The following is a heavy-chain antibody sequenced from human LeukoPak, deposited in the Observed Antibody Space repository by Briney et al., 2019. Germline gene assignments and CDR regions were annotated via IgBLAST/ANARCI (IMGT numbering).Heavy chain of an antibody. D-gene: IGHD3-22*01. CDR2: IYTSGST. CDR1: AASITSYC. Sequence: SQTLSLTCPLAAASITSYCCSCIRHHAGGGREWIGCIYTSGSTNYNPSLKSRVTMSVDTSKNQFSLKLSSVTAADTAVYYCARDANYYDSSGYNHGAFDIWGQGTMVTVSS. J-gene: IGHJ3*02. V-gene: IGHV4-4*07. CDR3: ARDANYYDSSGYNHGAFDI.